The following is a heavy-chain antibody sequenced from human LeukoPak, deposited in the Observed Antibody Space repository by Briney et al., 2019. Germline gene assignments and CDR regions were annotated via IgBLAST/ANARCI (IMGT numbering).Heavy chain of an antibody. Sequence: GESLKISRKGSGYNLTSYWIGRVRQMPGKGLEWMGIIYPGDSDTRYSPSFQGQVTISADKSISTAYLQWSSLKASDTAMYYCARHKRDGLWFGELLYPYYFDYWGQGTLVTVSS. CDR2: IYPGDSDT. CDR1: GYNLTSYW. J-gene: IGHJ4*02. CDR3: ARHKRDGLWFGELLYPYYFDY. V-gene: IGHV5-51*01. D-gene: IGHD3-10*01.